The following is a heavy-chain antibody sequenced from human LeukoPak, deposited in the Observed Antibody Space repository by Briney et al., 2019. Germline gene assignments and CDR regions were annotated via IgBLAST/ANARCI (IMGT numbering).Heavy chain of an antibody. J-gene: IGHJ4*02. CDR3: ATSNDAKIAPFDH. V-gene: IGHV4-4*09. D-gene: IGHD2-21*01. CDR2: INTKGET. CDR1: GVSMSAYQ. Sequence: SETMSLTCTVSGVSMSAYQWSWVRQSPEKGLEWIGCINTKGETSYNPSLKSRVTTSVDTSKSQFSLRLTSVTAADTAVYYCATSNDAKIAPFDHWGQGAPVTVSS.